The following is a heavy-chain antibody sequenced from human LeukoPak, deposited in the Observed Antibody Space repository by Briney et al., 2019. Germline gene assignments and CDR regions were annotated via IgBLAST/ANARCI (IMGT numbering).Heavy chain of an antibody. J-gene: IGHJ5*02. CDR1: GYSISSGYY. D-gene: IGHD3-10*01. V-gene: IGHV4-38-2*02. Sequence: SETLSLTCTVSGYSISSGYYWGWIRQPPGKGLEWIGSIYHSGSTYYNPSLKSRVTISVDTSKNQFSLKLTSVTAADTAVYYCAHMVRGVLSWFDPWGQGTLVTVSS. CDR2: IYHSGST. CDR3: AHMVRGVLSWFDP.